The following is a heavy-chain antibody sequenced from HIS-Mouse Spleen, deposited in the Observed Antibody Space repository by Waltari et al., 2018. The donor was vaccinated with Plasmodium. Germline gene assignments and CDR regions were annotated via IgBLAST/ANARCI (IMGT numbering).Heavy chain of an antibody. Sequence: QVQLVQSGAEVKKPGASVKVSCKASGYTFTGYYIHWVRQAPGQGLEWMGWINPNSGGTIYAQKFQGRVTMTRDTSISTAYMELSRLRSDDTAVYYCARDLAAAGHFDYWGQGTLVTVSS. D-gene: IGHD6-13*01. V-gene: IGHV1-2*02. CDR1: GYTFTGYY. J-gene: IGHJ4*02. CDR3: ARDLAAAGHFDY. CDR2: INPNSGGT.